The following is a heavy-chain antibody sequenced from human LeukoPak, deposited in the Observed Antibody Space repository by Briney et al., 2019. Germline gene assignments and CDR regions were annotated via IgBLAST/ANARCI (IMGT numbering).Heavy chain of an antibody. J-gene: IGHJ6*03. CDR2: ITSKTDGGTV. CDR1: GFTFSNAW. V-gene: IGHV3-15*01. Sequence: GGSVRLSCVASGFTFSNAWLSWVRQPPGKGLEGVGRITSKTDGGTVDYAAPVKGRFAISRDDSKNTVHLQRNSLKTEDTAVYYCTTVFAAGYSQSYYYIDIWGKGTTVTVSS. D-gene: IGHD4-11*01. CDR3: TTVFAAGYSQSYYYIDI.